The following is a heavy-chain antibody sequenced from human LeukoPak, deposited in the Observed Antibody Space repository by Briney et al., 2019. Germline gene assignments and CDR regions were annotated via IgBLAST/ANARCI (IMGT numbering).Heavy chain of an antibody. J-gene: IGHJ5*02. Sequence: SETLSLTCSVYGGSFSAYYWIWIRQSPEMGLQWIGEISHRGSTNYNPSLRSRLTMSVDTSKHQFSLKLSSVTAADSAVYYCARDGYSIGRAFDPWGQGMVVIVFS. D-gene: IGHD5-18*01. V-gene: IGHV4-34*01. CDR3: ARDGYSIGRAFDP. CDR1: GGSFSAYY. CDR2: ISHRGST.